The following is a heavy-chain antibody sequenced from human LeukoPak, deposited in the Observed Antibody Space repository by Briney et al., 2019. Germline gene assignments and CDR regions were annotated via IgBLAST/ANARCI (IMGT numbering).Heavy chain of an antibody. D-gene: IGHD3-10*01. CDR1: GYTFTGYY. CDR3: ARDVYGSGSYSSDY. Sequence: ASVTVSCTASGYTFTGYYMHWVRQAPGQGLEWLGWINPNSGGTNYAQKFQGRVTMTRDTSISTAYMELSRLRSDDTAVYYCARDVYGSGSYSSDYWGQGTLVTVSS. J-gene: IGHJ4*02. CDR2: INPNSGGT. V-gene: IGHV1-2*02.